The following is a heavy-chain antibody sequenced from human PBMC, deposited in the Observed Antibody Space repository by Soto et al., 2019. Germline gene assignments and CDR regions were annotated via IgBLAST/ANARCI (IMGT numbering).Heavy chain of an antibody. D-gene: IGHD3-22*01. Sequence: SXKVSCKASGYTXTRYYMDLVRQAPGQGLGWMGIINPSGCSTSYAQKFQGRVTSTRHTSTRTVYMELTSLRSEEPTVYYCASMYYYDSSGYYSENDAFDIWGQGTVVTVS. CDR2: INPSGCST. CDR1: GYTXTRYY. J-gene: IGHJ3*02. CDR3: ASMYYYDSSGYYSENDAFDI. V-gene: IGHV1-46*01.